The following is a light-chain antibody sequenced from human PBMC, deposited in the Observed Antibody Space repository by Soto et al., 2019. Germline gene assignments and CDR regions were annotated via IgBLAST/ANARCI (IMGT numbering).Light chain of an antibody. CDR2: EVT. CDR3: SSYTTAYTQV. Sequence: QSALSQPASVSGSPGQSITISCTGTSNDVGYYSYVSWYQQHPGQAPKLMISEVTTRPSGVSDRFSGSKSGNTASLTISRLQAEDEAHYYCSSYTTAYTQVFGGGTKLTVL. CDR1: SNDVGYYSY. V-gene: IGLV2-14*01. J-gene: IGLJ3*02.